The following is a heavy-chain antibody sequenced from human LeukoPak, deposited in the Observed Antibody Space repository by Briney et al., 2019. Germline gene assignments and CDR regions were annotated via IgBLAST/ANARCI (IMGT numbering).Heavy chain of an antibody. V-gene: IGHV4-39*01. CDR3: ARQHLRIEYCATLTCPEGDYDY. J-gene: IGHJ4*02. Sequence: SETLSLTCTVSGGSISSSSYFWAWIRQPPGKGLEWIGSVYNSGNTHYNPSLKGRVTISEDTSTNHFSLKLSSVTAADTAVYFCARQHLRIEYCATLTCPEGDYDYWGPGILVTVSS. CDR1: GGSISSSSYF. D-gene: IGHD2/OR15-2a*01. CDR2: VYNSGNT.